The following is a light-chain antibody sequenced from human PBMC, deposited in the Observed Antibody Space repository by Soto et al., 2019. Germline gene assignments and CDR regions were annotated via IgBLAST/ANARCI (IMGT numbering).Light chain of an antibody. CDR3: SSYTSSSTLVV. V-gene: IGLV2-14*01. J-gene: IGLJ2*01. Sequence: QSALTQPASVSGSPGQSITISCTGTSSDVGGYNYVSWYQQHPGKAPKLMIYDVSNRPSGVSNRFSGSKSGNTASLTISGLQAEDEADYSCSSYTSSSTLVVFCGGTKVTVL. CDR1: SSDVGGYNY. CDR2: DVS.